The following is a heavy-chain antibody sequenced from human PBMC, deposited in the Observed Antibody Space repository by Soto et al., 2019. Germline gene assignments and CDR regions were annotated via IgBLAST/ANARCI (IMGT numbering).Heavy chain of an antibody. J-gene: IGHJ4*02. CDR2: ISGSGGST. Sequence: EVQLLESGGGLVQPGGSLRLSCAASGFTFSSYAMSWVRQAPGKGLGWVSAISGSGGSTYYADSVKGRFTISRDNSKTPLYREMNSRRAEDTAVYYCAKDWLAVRGEPPTDWGQGTLVTVSS. CDR1: GFTFSSYA. D-gene: IGHD3-10*01. V-gene: IGHV3-23*01. CDR3: AKDWLAVRGEPPTD.